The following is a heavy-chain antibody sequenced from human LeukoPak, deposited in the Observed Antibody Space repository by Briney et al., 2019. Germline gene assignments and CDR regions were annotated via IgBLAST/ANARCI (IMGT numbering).Heavy chain of an antibody. J-gene: IGHJ6*03. D-gene: IGHD4-23*01. Sequence: GGSLRLSCAASGFTFSSYWMSWFRQAPGKGLEWVANIKQDGSEKYYVDSVKGRFTISRDNAKNSLYLQMNSLRAEDTAVYYCARVVTPLGITYYYYYMDVWGKGTTVTVSS. V-gene: IGHV3-7*01. CDR1: GFTFSSYW. CDR2: IKQDGSEK. CDR3: ARVVTPLGITYYYYYMDV.